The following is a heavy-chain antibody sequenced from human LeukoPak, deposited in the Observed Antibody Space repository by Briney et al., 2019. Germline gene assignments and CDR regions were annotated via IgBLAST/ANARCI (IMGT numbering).Heavy chain of an antibody. V-gene: IGHV3-74*01. J-gene: IGHJ4*02. CDR1: GFTFSSYW. D-gene: IGHD6-13*01. Sequence: GGSLRLSCAASGFTFSSYWMHWVRQAPGKGLVWVSRINSDGSTTSYADSVKGRFTISRDNAKNTLYLQMNSLRAEDTAVYYCARAAVAVADDYWGQGTLVTVSP. CDR2: INSDGSTT. CDR3: ARAAVAVADDY.